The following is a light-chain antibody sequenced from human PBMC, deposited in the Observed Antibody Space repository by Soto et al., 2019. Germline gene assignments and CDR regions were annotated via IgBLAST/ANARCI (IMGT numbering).Light chain of an antibody. CDR1: SSNIGAGYD. V-gene: IGLV1-40*01. CDR2: ANS. CDR3: QSNDSSLSGCV. Sequence: QSVLTQPPSVSGAPGQRVTISCTGSSSNIGAGYDVHWYQQLPGTAPKLLIYANSNRPSGVPDRFSGSKSGTSASLAITGLQAEAEADYYCQSNDSSLSGCVFGTGTKLTVL. J-gene: IGLJ1*01.